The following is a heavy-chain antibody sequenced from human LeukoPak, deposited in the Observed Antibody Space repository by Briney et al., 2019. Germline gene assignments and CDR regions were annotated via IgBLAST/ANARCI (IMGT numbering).Heavy chain of an antibody. J-gene: IGHJ6*02. CDR3: AGRDKGYYYGMDV. CDR2: LYSGGST. Sequence: PGGSLRLSCAASGFTVSGNYMSWVRQAPGKGLEWVSLLYSGGSTYYADSVKGRFSISRDNSKNTLYLQMNSLRAEDTAVYYCAGRDKGYYYGMDVWGQGTTVTVSS. D-gene: IGHD5-24*01. V-gene: IGHV3-66*01. CDR1: GFTVSGNY.